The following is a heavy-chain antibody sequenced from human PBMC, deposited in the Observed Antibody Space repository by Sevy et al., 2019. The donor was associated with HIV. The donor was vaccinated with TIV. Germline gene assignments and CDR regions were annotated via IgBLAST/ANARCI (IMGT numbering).Heavy chain of an antibody. J-gene: IGHJ4*02. CDR2: ISQTYDGSKK. CDR1: GFTFGSYT. D-gene: IGHD3-22*01. V-gene: IGHV3-30-3*01. Sequence: GGSRLSCAASGFTFGSYTLHWVRQAPGKGLEWVALISQTYDGSKKYYIDSVQGRFTISRDNSKNTLYLQMDSLRPEDTAVYYCARDNSGYFFFDYWGQGTLVTVSS. CDR3: ARDNSGYFFFDY.